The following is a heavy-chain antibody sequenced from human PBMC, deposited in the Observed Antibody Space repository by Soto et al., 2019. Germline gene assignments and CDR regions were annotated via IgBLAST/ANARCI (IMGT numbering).Heavy chain of an antibody. V-gene: IGHV3-48*03. CDR2: ISSSGSTI. D-gene: IGHD1-1*01. Sequence: EVQLVESGGGLVQPGGSLRLSCAASGFTFSSYEMNWVRQAPGKGLEWVSYISSSGSTIYYADSVKGRFTISRDNAKNSLYLQMNSLRAEDTAVYYCASSSTTGTIRFDYWGQGTLVTVSS. CDR3: ASSSTTGTIRFDY. J-gene: IGHJ4*02. CDR1: GFTFSSYE.